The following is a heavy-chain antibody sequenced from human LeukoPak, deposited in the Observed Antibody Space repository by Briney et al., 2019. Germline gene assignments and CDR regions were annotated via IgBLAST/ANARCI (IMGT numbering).Heavy chain of an antibody. Sequence: PGGSLSLSCAASGFTFSNYWMRWVRQAPGKGLEGVANIKEDGSEKYYVDSVKGRFTICRDNARNSLYLQMNSLRAEDTAVYYCASGRQLGYWGQGTLVTVSS. D-gene: IGHD6-13*01. V-gene: IGHV3-7*01. J-gene: IGHJ4*02. CDR1: GFTFSNYW. CDR2: IKEDGSEK. CDR3: ASGRQLGY.